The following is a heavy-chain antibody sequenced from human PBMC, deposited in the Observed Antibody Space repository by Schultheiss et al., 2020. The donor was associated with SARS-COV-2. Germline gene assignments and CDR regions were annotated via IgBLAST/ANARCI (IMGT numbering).Heavy chain of an antibody. Sequence: ASVKVSCKASGYTFTGYYMHWVRQAPGQGLEWMGWMNPNSGNTGYAQKFQGRVTMTRNTSISTAYMELSSLRSEDTAVYYCARSVSRAAQGWFDPWGQGTLVTVSS. V-gene: IGHV1-8*02. CDR2: MNPNSGNT. CDR1: GYTFTGYY. J-gene: IGHJ5*02. CDR3: ARSVSRAAQGWFDP. D-gene: IGHD6-6*01.